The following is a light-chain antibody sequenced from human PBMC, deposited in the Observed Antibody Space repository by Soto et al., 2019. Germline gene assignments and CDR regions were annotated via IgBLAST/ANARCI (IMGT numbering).Light chain of an antibody. CDR1: SSNIGSNT. Sequence: QSVLTQPHSASGTPGQRVTISCSGSSSNIGSNTVNWYQQLPGTAPKLLIYSNNQRPSGVPDRFSGSKSGTSASLAISGLHSEDEADYYCAAWDDSLNGVVFGGGTKRTVL. J-gene: IGLJ2*01. CDR3: AAWDDSLNGVV. CDR2: SNN. V-gene: IGLV1-44*01.